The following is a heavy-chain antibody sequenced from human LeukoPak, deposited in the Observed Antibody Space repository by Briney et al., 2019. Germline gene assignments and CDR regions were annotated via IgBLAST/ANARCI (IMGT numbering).Heavy chain of an antibody. J-gene: IGHJ4*02. CDR2: ITGRGDST. V-gene: IGHV3-23*01. Sequence: GGSLRLSCAASGLTFIHYAMSWVRQVPGRGLEWVSTITGRGDSTYVADSVKGRVTISRDNSKNSLFLQMNSVRAEDTAVYYCVKGPRPDITVAHTAEKWGQGTLVTVSS. D-gene: IGHD6-19*01. CDR3: VKGPRPDITVAHTAEK. CDR1: GLTFIHYA.